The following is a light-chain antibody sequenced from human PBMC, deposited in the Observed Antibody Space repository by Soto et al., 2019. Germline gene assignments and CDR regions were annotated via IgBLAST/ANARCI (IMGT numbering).Light chain of an antibody. CDR2: GTS. CDR3: QQYNKWPRP. Sequence: QSPATLSVSQGERATLSCRASQSVNSNLAWYQQKAGQAPRLLIFGTSTRATGIPARFSGRGSGTEFTLTISSLQFEDFGVYYCQQYNKWPRPFGQVTNVAIK. CDR1: QSVNSN. V-gene: IGKV3-15*01. J-gene: IGKJ1*01.